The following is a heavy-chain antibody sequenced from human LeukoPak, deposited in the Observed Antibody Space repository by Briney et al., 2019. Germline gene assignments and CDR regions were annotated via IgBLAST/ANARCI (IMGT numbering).Heavy chain of an antibody. D-gene: IGHD7-27*01. J-gene: IGHJ4*02. Sequence: GGSLRLSCAASGFTFSSYNMKWVRQAPGKGLEWISYISSSSTTIYYADSVKGRFTISRDNARSSLYLQMNSLRAEVTAVYYCARDSLGNYFDYWGQGTLVSVSS. V-gene: IGHV3-48*01. CDR2: ISSSSTTI. CDR1: GFTFSSYN. CDR3: ARDSLGNYFDY.